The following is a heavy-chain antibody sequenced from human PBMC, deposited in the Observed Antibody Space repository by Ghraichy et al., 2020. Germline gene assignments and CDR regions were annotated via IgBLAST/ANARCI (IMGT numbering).Heavy chain of an antibody. Sequence: SETLSLTCTVSGGSISSGGYYWSWIRQHPGKGLEWIGYIYYSGSTYYNPSLKSRVTISVDTSKNQFSLKLSSVTAADTAVYYCARDVPYDFWSGEDYYYYMDVWGKGTTVTVSS. J-gene: IGHJ6*03. CDR3: ARDVPYDFWSGEDYYYYMDV. D-gene: IGHD3-3*01. CDR1: GGSISSGGYY. V-gene: IGHV4-31*03. CDR2: IYYSGST.